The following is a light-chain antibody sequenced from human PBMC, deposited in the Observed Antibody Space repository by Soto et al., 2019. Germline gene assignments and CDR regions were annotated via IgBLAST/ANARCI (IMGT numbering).Light chain of an antibody. Sequence: DIQMTQSPSSLSASVGDRVTITCRASQSISSYLNWYQQKPGKAPKLLIYAASSLQSGVPSRFSGSGSWTDFTLTISSLQPEDFATYYCQQSYSTPPWTFGQGTKLEIK. V-gene: IGKV1-39*01. CDR3: QQSYSTPPWT. J-gene: IGKJ2*02. CDR1: QSISSY. CDR2: AAS.